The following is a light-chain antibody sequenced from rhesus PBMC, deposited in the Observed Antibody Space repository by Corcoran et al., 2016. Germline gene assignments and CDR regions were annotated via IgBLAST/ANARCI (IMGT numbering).Light chain of an antibody. CDR1: ENVNNY. J-gene: IGKJ2*01. Sequence: DIQMTQPPSSLSASVEDRVTITCRASENVNNYLHWYQKKPGKAPRHLIYKASTLQRWVPARFSGSGSGTEFTLTISRLQPEDFATYYCQHSYGSPYSFGQGTKVEIK. V-gene: IGKV1-74*01. CDR3: QHSYGSPYS. CDR2: KAS.